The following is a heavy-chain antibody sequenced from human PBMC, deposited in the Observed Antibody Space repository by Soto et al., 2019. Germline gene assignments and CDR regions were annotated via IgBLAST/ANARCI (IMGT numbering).Heavy chain of an antibody. J-gene: IGHJ2*01. V-gene: IGHV3-23*01. CDR1: GFIFRSYG. D-gene: IGHD7-27*01. CDR2: ISGSGDSP. Sequence: GGSLRLSCAASGFIFRSYGMSWVRKAPGKGLEWVSAISGSGDSPYYADSVKGRFTVSRDNSKNTLYLQMTSLRAEDTAVYYCAKATWGYWYFDLWGRGTLVTVSS. CDR3: AKATWGYWYFDL.